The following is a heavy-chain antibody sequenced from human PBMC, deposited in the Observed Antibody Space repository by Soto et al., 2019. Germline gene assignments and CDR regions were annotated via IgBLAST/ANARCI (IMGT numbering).Heavy chain of an antibody. CDR2: ISGSGGST. D-gene: IGHD3-9*01. V-gene: IGHV3-23*01. Sequence: GGSLRLSCAASGFTFSSYAMSWVRQAPGKGLEWVSAISGSGGSTYYADSVKGRFTISRDNSKNTLYLQMNGLRAEDTAVYYCAKEGTYYDILTGYHSFDYWGQGTLVTVSS. CDR1: GFTFSSYA. CDR3: AKEGTYYDILTGYHSFDY. J-gene: IGHJ4*02.